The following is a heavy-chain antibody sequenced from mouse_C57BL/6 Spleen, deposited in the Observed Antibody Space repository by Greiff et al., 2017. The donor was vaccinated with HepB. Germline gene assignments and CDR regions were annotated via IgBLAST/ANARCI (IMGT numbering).Heavy chain of an antibody. CDR2: IHPNSGST. Sequence: QVQLQQPGAELVKPGASVKLSCKASGYTFTSYWMHWVKQRPGQGLEWIGMIHPNSGSTNYNEKFKSKATLTVDKSSSTAYMQLSSLTSEDSAVYYCARGPAYDGCLDAYWGQGTLVTVSA. CDR1: GYTFTSYW. V-gene: IGHV1-64*01. CDR3: ARGPAYDGCLDAY. J-gene: IGHJ3*01. D-gene: IGHD2-3*01.